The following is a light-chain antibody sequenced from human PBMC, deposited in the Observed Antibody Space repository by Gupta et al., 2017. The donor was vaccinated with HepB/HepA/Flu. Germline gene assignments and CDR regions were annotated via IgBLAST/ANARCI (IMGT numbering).Light chain of an antibody. CDR1: KLGVKY. CDR2: ENK. CDR3: QAWDSGTVV. V-gene: IGLV3-1*01. Sequence: SYELTQSPSASASPGQTASITCSGDKLGVKYASWYQQKPGQSPVLVIYENKKRPSGLPERFSGSISGNTATLTISGTQAMDEADYYCQAWDSGTVVFGGGTKLTVL. J-gene: IGLJ3*02.